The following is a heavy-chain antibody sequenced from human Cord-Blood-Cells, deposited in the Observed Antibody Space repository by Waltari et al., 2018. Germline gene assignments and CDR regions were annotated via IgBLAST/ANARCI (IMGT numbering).Heavy chain of an antibody. Sequence: DVQLVESGGVVVQPGGSLRLSCAASGFTFDDYALHWVRQAPGKGLELCSLISWDGCSTYYADSEKGRFTISRDNSKNSLYLQMNSLRAEDTALYYCAKDITMVQGVIDYWGQGTLVTVSS. J-gene: IGHJ4*02. V-gene: IGHV3-43D*04. D-gene: IGHD3-10*01. CDR1: GFTFDDYA. CDR2: ISWDGCST. CDR3: AKDITMVQGVIDY.